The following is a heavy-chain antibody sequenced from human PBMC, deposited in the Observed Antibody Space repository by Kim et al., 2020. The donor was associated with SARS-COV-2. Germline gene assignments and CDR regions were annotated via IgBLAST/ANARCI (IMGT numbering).Heavy chain of an antibody. V-gene: IGHV3-43*01. CDR3: AKDSSSSFDSYYYYGMDV. Sequence: KGRFTISRDNSKNSLYLQMNSLRTEDTALYYCAKDSSSSFDSYYYYGMDVWGQGTTVTVSS. J-gene: IGHJ6*02. D-gene: IGHD6-13*01.